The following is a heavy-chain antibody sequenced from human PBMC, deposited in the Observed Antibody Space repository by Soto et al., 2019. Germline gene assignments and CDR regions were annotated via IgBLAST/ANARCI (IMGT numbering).Heavy chain of an antibody. CDR3: ARHLYGDYSEDYYMDV. CDR2: IYYSGST. CDR1: GGSISSYY. J-gene: IGHJ6*03. D-gene: IGHD4-17*01. Sequence: PSETLSLTCTVSGGSISSYYWSWIRQPPGKGLEWIGYIYYSGSTNYNPSLKSRVTISVDTSKNQFSLKLSSVTAADTAVYYCARHLYGDYSEDYYMDVWGKGTTVTVSS. V-gene: IGHV4-59*08.